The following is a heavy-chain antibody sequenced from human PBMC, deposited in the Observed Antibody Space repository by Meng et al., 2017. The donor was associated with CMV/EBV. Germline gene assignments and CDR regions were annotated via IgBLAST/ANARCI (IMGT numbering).Heavy chain of an antibody. CDR2: VYYSGST. Sequence: SETLSLTCTVSGGSISSSSYYWGWIRQPPGQGLEWIGSVYYSGSTYYNPSLKSRVTISVDTSKNQFSLKLTPVTAADTAVFYCARQGDESSGWYAGFDPWGQGTLVTVSS. V-gene: IGHV4-39*01. CDR3: ARQGDESSGWYAGFDP. D-gene: IGHD6-19*01. CDR1: GGSISSSSYY. J-gene: IGHJ5*02.